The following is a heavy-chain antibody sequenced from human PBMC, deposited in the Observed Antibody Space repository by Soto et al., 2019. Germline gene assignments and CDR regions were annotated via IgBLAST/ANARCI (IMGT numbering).Heavy chain of an antibody. V-gene: IGHV3-23*01. J-gene: IGHJ4*02. CDR1: GFTFSSFA. Sequence: LRLSCAAPGFTFSSFAMSWVRQAPGKGLEWVSVISESGGSTYYADSVKGRFTISRDNSKSMLYLQMNSLRGDDTAIYYCEKAISGYYAPSDYWGQGTQVTVSS. CDR2: ISESGGST. D-gene: IGHD3-22*01. CDR3: EKAISGYYAPSDY.